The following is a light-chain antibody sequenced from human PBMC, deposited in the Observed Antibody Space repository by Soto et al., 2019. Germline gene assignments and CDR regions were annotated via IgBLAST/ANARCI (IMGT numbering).Light chain of an antibody. CDR1: QSVTSSY. V-gene: IGKV3-20*01. CDR3: QEYCTSRLT. CDR2: GAS. J-gene: IGKJ4*01. Sequence: EIVLTQSPGTLSLSPGERATLSCRASQSVTSSYLDWYQQKPGQAPRLLISGASTRATGIPDRFSGRRSWTDFTLTISRLQPAEFEVYYWQEYCTSRLTVRGGTKVEIK.